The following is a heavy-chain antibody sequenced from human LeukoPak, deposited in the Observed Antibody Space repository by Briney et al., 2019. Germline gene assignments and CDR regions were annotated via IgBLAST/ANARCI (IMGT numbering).Heavy chain of an antibody. D-gene: IGHD3-22*01. CDR1: GFNFSDYF. J-gene: IGHJ4*02. CDR3: AGYYYDSSAIGDY. CDR2: ISSSSSTI. V-gene: IGHV3-11*04. Sequence: GGSLRLSCAASGFNFSDYFMSWIRQAPGKGLEWVSHISSSSSTIYYADSVKGRFTISRDKSKNTLYLQMNSLRAEDTAVYYCAGYYYDSSAIGDYWGQGTLVTVSS.